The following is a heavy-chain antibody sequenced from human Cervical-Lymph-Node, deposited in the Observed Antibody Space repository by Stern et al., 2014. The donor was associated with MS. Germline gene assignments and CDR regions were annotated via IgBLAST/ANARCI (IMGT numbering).Heavy chain of an antibody. CDR2: IYHSGST. V-gene: IGHV4-30-2*01. D-gene: IGHD4-17*01. J-gene: IGHJ3*02. Sequence: QLQLQESVSGLVKPSQTLSLTCAVSGGSISSGGYSCSWIRQPPVKGLEWIGYIYHSGSTYYNPSLKSRVTISVDRSKNQFSLKLSSVTAADTAVYYCARSSTVTPNAFDIWGQGTMVTVSS. CDR1: GGSISSGGYS. CDR3: ARSSTVTPNAFDI.